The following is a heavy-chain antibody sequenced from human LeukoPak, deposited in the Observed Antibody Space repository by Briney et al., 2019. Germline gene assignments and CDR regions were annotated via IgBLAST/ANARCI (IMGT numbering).Heavy chain of an antibody. Sequence: GESLKISCSGSGFSFNIYWIYSVRQMPGNALEWMEIIYPGDSDTRYSPSFQGQVTISVDKSISTAYLQWSSLKASDTAMYYCARRQGCSNTACPPDYWGQGTLVTVSS. CDR2: IYPGDSDT. D-gene: IGHD2-2*01. J-gene: IGHJ4*02. V-gene: IGHV5-51*01. CDR3: ARRQGCSNTACPPDY. CDR1: GFSFNIYW.